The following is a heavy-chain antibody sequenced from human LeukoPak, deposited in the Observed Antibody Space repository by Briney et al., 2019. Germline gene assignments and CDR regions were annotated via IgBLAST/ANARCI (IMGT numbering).Heavy chain of an antibody. CDR3: ARLIGPPPKDYFDY. V-gene: IGHV3-23*01. D-gene: IGHD2-8*01. Sequence: GGSLRLSCAASGLTFSSYAMSWVRQAPGKGLEWVSSISGSGGSTYYADSVKGRFTISRDNSKNTLYLQMNSLRAEDTAVYYCARLIGPPPKDYFDYWGQGTLVTVSS. CDR1: GLTFSSYA. CDR2: ISGSGGST. J-gene: IGHJ4*02.